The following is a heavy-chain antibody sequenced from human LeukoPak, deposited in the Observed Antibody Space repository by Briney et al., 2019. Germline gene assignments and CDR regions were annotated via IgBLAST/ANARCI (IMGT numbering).Heavy chain of an antibody. CDR1: GGSISGTHYY. CDR2: IYYSGST. J-gene: IGHJ4*02. Sequence: ASETLSLTCALSGGSISGTHYYWGWIRQPPGKGLEWIGSIYYSGSTYYNPSLKSRLTISVDTSKNQFSLKLSSVTAADTAVYYCARASTIFGHFAYWGRGTLVTVSS. V-gene: IGHV4-39*07. CDR3: ARASTIFGHFAY. D-gene: IGHD3-3*01.